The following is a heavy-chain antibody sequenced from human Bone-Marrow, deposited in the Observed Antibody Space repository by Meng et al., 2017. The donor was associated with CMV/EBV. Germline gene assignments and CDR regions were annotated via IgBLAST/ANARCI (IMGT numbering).Heavy chain of an antibody. Sequence: SETLSLTCTVSGGSISSYYWSWIRQPPGKGLEWIGYIYYSGSTNYNPSIKSRVTISVDTSKNQFSLKLSSVTAADTAVYYCARVDYGGNWEFDYWGQGPQVTVSS. CDR1: GGSISSYY. V-gene: IGHV4-59*01. D-gene: IGHD4-23*01. CDR3: ARVDYGGNWEFDY. J-gene: IGHJ4*02. CDR2: IYYSGST.